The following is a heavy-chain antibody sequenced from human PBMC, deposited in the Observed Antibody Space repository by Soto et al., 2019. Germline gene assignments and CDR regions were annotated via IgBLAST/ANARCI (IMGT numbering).Heavy chain of an antibody. Sequence: PSETLSLTCTVSGGSISSGDHYWSWIRQPPGKGLEWIGYIYYSGSTYYNPSLKSRVTISVDTSKNQFSLKLSSVTAADTAVYYCASCMAARGEFDYWGQGTLVTVSS. CDR2: IYYSGST. CDR3: ASCMAARGEFDY. D-gene: IGHD6-6*01. J-gene: IGHJ4*02. V-gene: IGHV4-30-4*01. CDR1: GGSISSGDHY.